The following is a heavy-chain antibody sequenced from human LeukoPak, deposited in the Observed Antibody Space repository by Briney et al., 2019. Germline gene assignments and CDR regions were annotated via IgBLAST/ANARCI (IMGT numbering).Heavy chain of an antibody. D-gene: IGHD5-12*01. J-gene: IGHJ4*02. Sequence: PGGSLRLSCAVSSLTVSNIWMNWVRQAPGKGLEWVSYISSSSTIYYADSVKGRFTISRDNAKNSLYLQMNSLRAEDTAVYYCARSVDIDYWGQGTLVTVSS. CDR1: SLTVSNIW. CDR3: ARSVDIDY. CDR2: ISSSSTI. V-gene: IGHV3-69-1*01.